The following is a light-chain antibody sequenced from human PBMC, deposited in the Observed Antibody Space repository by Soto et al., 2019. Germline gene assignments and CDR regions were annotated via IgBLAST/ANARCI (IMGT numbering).Light chain of an antibody. CDR1: QSVSSSY. CDR3: KHYNNWPIN. Sequence: DILLTHAPGTLALSPVERATLSWRSSQSVSSSYLAWYQQKPGQAPRILIYGAYTRATGTPDRFSGSGSGKEFTITIRSLQYEDFEVYYCKHYNNWPINCGGGPK. J-gene: IGKJ4*01. V-gene: IGKV3D-15*01. CDR2: GAY.